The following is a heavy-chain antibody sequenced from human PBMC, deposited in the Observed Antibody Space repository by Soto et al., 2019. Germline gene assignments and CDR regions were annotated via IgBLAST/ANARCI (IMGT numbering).Heavy chain of an antibody. J-gene: IGHJ5*02. CDR2: IIPILGIA. Sequence: QVQLVQSGAEVKKPGSSVKVSYKASGGTFSSYTISWVRQAPGQGLEWMGRIIPILGIANYAQKFQGRVTITADKCRSTAYMELSSLRSEDTAVYYCAREGPASNNWFDPWGQGTLVTVSS. V-gene: IGHV1-69*08. CDR3: AREGPASNNWFDP. CDR1: GGTFSSYT. D-gene: IGHD2-2*01.